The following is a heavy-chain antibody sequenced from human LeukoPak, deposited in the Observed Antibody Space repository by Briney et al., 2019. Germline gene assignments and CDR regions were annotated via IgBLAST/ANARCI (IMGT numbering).Heavy chain of an antibody. CDR2: ISSSSYI. CDR3: ARGAAAVISNWFDP. CDR1: GFTFSSYS. V-gene: IGHV3-21*01. J-gene: IGHJ5*02. Sequence: GGSLRLSCAASGFTFSSYSVNWVRQAPGKGLEWVSSISSSSYIYYADSVKGRFTISRDNAKNSLYLQMNSLRAEDTAVYYCARGAAAVISNWFDPWGQGTLVTVSS. D-gene: IGHD2-2*02.